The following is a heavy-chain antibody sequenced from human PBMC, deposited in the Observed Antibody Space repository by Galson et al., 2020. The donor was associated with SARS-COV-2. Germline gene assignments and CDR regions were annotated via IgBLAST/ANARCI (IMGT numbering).Heavy chain of an antibody. CDR3: AKVGGGDAGSSWFRLEY. Sequence: GGSLRLSCAASGLTFSFYGMHWVRQAPGKGLEWVAKISVDGRKEYYADSVKGRFRISRDNSKNTLYLQMNGLRGDDTAFYHCAKVGGGDAGSSWFRLEYWGQGVLVTVSS. CDR1: GLTFSFYG. CDR2: ISVDGRKE. D-gene: IGHD6-13*01. J-gene: IGHJ4*02. V-gene: IGHV3-30*02.